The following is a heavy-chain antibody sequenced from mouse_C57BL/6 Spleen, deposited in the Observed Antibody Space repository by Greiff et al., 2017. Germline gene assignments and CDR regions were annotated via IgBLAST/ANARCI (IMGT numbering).Heavy chain of an antibody. CDR2: IYPRSGNT. V-gene: IGHV1-81*01. J-gene: IGHJ3*01. D-gene: IGHD1-1*01. Sequence: VQLQQSGAELARPGASVKLSCKASGYTFTSYGISWVKQRTGQGLEWIGEIYPRSGNTYYNEKFKGKATLTADKSSSTAYMELRSLTSEDSAVYFCARSEYYGSSYPPFAYWGKGTLVTVYA. CDR1: GYTFTSYG. CDR3: ARSEYYGSSYPPFAY.